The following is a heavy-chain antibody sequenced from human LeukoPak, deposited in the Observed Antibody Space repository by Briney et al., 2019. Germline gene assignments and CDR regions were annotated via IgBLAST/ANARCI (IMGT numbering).Heavy chain of an antibody. Sequence: PSQTLSPTCTVSGASITNNFSTWIPQPPRKGLEWIGYIYSSGSANYNPALKTRVIISGDTSKNQISLNLVSVTAADTAVYFCARHRDYYDTWGHGTLVTVSS. CDR3: ARHRDYYDT. V-gene: IGHV4-59*08. CDR2: IYSSGSA. D-gene: IGHD3-22*01. CDR1: GASITNNF. J-gene: IGHJ4*01.